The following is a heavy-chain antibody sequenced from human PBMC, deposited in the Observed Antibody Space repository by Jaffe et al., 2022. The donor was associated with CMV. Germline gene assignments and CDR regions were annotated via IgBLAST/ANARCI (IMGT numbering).Heavy chain of an antibody. D-gene: IGHD3-22*01. Sequence: QVQLVESGGGVVQPGRSLRLSCAASGFTFSSYGMHWVRQAPGKGLEWVAVIWYDGSNKYYADSVKGRFTISRDNSKNTLYLQMNSLRAEDTAVYYCARELLGSSGYSSEPPGGYWGQGTLVTVSS. CDR3: ARELLGSSGYSSEPPGGY. V-gene: IGHV3-33*08. CDR1: GFTFSSYG. J-gene: IGHJ4*02. CDR2: IWYDGSNK.